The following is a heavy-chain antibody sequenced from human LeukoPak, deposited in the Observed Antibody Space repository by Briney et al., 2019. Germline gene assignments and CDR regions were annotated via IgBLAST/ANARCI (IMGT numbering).Heavy chain of an antibody. J-gene: IGHJ3*02. CDR2: ISSSGSTI. CDR1: GFTFSSYE. D-gene: IGHD3-22*01. Sequence: GGSLRLSCAASGFTFSSYEMNWVRQAPGKGLEWVSYISSSGSTIYYADSVKGRFTISRDNAKNSLYLQMNSLRAEDTAVYYCARDTYYYDSSGYPTGAFDIWGQGTMVTVSS. V-gene: IGHV3-48*03. CDR3: ARDTYYYDSSGYPTGAFDI.